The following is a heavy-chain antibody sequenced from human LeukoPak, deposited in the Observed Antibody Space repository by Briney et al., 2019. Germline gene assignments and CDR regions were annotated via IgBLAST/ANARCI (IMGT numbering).Heavy chain of an antibody. CDR1: GGSFSGYY. D-gene: IGHD2-15*01. Sequence: KPSETLSLTCAVYGGSFSGYYXXXXXQPPGXXXXXXXXXNHSGXXNYNPSLKSRVPXXXXTSKNQFSLKMSSVTAADTAVYYCARAPIVVVVSNWFDPWGQGTLVTVSS. CDR2: XNHSGXX. CDR3: ARAPIVVVVSNWFDP. V-gene: IGHV4-34*01. J-gene: IGHJ5*02.